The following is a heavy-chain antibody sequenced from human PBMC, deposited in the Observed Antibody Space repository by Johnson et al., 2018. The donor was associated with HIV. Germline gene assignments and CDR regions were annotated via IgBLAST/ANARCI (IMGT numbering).Heavy chain of an antibody. D-gene: IGHD5-24*01. CDR3: AREMAWEDAFDV. CDR1: GFTFSSYA. V-gene: IGHV3-30-3*01. J-gene: IGHJ3*01. CDR2: ISYDGSNK. Sequence: QVQLMESGGGVVQPGRSLRLSCAASGFTFSSYAMHWVRQAPGKGLEWVAVISYDGSNKYYADSVKGRFTISRDNSKNTLYLQMKSLRAEDTAVYYCAREMAWEDAFDVWGQGTMVTVSS.